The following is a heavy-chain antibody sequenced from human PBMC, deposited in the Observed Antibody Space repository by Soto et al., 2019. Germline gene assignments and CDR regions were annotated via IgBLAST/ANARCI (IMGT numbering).Heavy chain of an antibody. D-gene: IGHD3-10*01. CDR1: GGSISSSSYY. Sequence: SETLSLTCTVSGGSISSSSYYWGWIRQPPGKGLEWIGSIYYSGSTYYNPSLKSRVTISVDTSKNQFSLKLSSVTAADTAVYYCARLRGVAYWGQGTLVTVSS. V-gene: IGHV4-39*01. CDR2: IYYSGST. J-gene: IGHJ4*02. CDR3: ARLRGVAY.